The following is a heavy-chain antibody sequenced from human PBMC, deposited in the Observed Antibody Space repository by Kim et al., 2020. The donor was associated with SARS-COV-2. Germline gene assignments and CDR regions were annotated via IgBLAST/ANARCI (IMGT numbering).Heavy chain of an antibody. V-gene: IGHV1-69*01. CDR3: AREIEFAHYYGMDV. Sequence: AQKCQGRVTMTADESTSTAYMELSSLRSEDTAVYYCAREIEFAHYYGMDVWGQGTTVTVSS. D-gene: IGHD3-10*01. J-gene: IGHJ6*02.